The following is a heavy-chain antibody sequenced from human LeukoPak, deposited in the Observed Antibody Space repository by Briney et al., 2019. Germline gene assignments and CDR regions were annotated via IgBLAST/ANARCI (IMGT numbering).Heavy chain of an antibody. CDR2: INSDGSST. CDR1: GFTVSRNY. D-gene: IGHD2-8*01. CDR3: ATSRTFDY. J-gene: IGHJ4*02. Sequence: GGSLRLSCSASGFTVSRNYMSWVRQAPGKGLVWVSRINSDGSSTSYADSVKGRFTISRDNAKNTVYLQMNSLRAEDTAVYYCATSRTFDYWGQGTLVTVSS. V-gene: IGHV3-74*01.